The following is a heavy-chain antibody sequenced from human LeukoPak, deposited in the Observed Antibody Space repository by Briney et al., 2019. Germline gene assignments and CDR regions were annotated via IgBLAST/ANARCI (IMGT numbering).Heavy chain of an antibody. CDR2: IRYDGSNK. Sequence: GGSLRLSCAASGFTFSSYGMHWVRQAPGKGLEWVAFIRYDGSNKYYADSVKGRFTISRDNSKNTLYLQMNSLRAEDTAVYYCARETRNRFDYWGQGTLVTVSS. CDR3: ARETRNRFDY. V-gene: IGHV3-30*02. J-gene: IGHJ4*02. CDR1: GFTFSSYG. D-gene: IGHD2-2*01.